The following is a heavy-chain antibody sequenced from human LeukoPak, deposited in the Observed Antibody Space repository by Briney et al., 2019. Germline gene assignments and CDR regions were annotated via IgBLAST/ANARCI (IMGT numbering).Heavy chain of an antibody. J-gene: IGHJ6*03. CDR3: ARHVHGYGPDYYYYYMDV. D-gene: IGHD5-18*01. CDR1: GGSISSYY. Sequence: SETLSLTCTVSGGSISSYYWSWIRQPPGKGLEWIGHIYTSGSTNYNPTLKSRVTISVDTSKNQFSLKLSSVTAADTAVYYCARHVHGYGPDYYYYYMDVWGKGTTVTVSS. V-gene: IGHV4-4*09. CDR2: IYTSGST.